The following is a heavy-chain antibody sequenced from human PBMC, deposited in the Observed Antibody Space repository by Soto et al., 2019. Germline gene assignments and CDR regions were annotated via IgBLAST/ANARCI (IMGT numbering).Heavy chain of an antibody. J-gene: IGHJ6*02. CDR3: ARDQDDFWTSHSYYYYGMEV. D-gene: IGHD3-3*01. V-gene: IGHV1-69*06. CDR2: IIPIFGTA. Sequence: SVKVSCKASGGTFSSYAISWVRQAPGQGLEWMGGIIPIFGTANYAQKFQGRVTITADKSTSTAYMELSSLRSEDTAVYYCARDQDDFWTSHSYYYYGMEVWGQGTTVTVAS. CDR1: GGTFSSYA.